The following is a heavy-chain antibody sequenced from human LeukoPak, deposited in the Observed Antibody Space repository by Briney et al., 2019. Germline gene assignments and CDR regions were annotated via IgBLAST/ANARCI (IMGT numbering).Heavy chain of an antibody. V-gene: IGHV3-7*01. D-gene: IGHD4-17*01. CDR2: IKQDGSEK. Sequence: PGGSLRLSCAASGFTFSSYSMNWVRQAPGKGLEWVANIKQDGSEKYYVDSLKGRFTISRDNAKNSLYLQMNSLRVEDTAVYYCARGSLYGDYVFWGQGTLVTVSS. J-gene: IGHJ4*02. CDR1: GFTFSSYS. CDR3: ARGSLYGDYVF.